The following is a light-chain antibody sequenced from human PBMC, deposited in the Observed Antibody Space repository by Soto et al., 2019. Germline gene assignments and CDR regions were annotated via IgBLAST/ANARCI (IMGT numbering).Light chain of an antibody. V-gene: IGKV3-15*01. CDR1: QSISSL. CDR3: QHFNNWPPL. CDR2: GAS. J-gene: IGKJ1*01. Sequence: EIVLTQSPATLSVSPGERATLSCRASQSISSLLAWYQQKPGQAPRLLIYGASTRATGIPARFSGSGSGTEFTLTISSLQSEDFAVYYCQHFNNWPPLFGQGTKVDIK.